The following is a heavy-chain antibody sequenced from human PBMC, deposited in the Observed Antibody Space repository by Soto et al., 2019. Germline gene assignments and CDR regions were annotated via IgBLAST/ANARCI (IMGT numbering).Heavy chain of an antibody. D-gene: IGHD5-12*01. Sequence: ASVNVSCKASGYTFTSYYMHWVRQAPGQGLEWMGIINPSGGSTSYAQKFQGRVTMTRDTSTSTGYMELSSLKSEDTAVYYCATVYSGYDQYYFEYWGQGTLVTVSS. V-gene: IGHV1-46*01. CDR2: INPSGGST. J-gene: IGHJ4*02. CDR3: ATVYSGYDQYYFEY. CDR1: GYTFTSYY.